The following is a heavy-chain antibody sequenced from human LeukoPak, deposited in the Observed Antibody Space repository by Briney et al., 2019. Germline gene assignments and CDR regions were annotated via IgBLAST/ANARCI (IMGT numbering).Heavy chain of an antibody. CDR2: IWYDGSNK. Sequence: GGSLRLSCAASGFTFSSYGIHWVRQAPGKGLEWVAVIWYDGSNKYYADSVKGRFTISRDNSKNTLYLQMNSLRAEDTAVYYCATLGYGGVPFDYWGQGTLVTVSS. CDR1: GFTFSSYG. D-gene: IGHD3-16*01. J-gene: IGHJ4*02. CDR3: ATLGYGGVPFDY. V-gene: IGHV3-33*01.